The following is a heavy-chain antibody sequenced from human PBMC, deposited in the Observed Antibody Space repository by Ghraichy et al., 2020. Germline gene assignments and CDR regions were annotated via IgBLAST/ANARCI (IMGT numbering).Heavy chain of an antibody. J-gene: IGHJ5*02. CDR3: ARLIAASGSSDWFDP. CDR1: GDSISGSY. V-gene: IGHV4-59*01. CDR2: IYYSGST. Sequence: SQTLSLTCTVSGDSISGSYWTWIRQPPGKGLEWIAYIYYSGSTNYNPSLKSRVTISVDTSKNQFSLKLTSVTAADTAVYYCARLIAASGSSDWFDPWGQGTLVTVSS. D-gene: IGHD6-13*01.